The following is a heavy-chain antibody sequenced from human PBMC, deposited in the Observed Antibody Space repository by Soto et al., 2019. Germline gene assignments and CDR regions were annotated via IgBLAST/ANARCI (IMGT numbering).Heavy chain of an antibody. J-gene: IGHJ5*02. V-gene: IGHV4-39*01. CDR3: ARGNRARYCSGGSCYSDRVQYNWFDP. Sequence: SETLSLTCTVSGGSISSSSYYWGWIRQPTGKGLEWIGSIYYSGSTYYNPSLKSRVTISVDTSKNQFSLKLSSVTAADTAVYYCARGNRARYCSGGSCYSDRVQYNWFDPWGQGTLVTVSS. CDR1: GGSISSSSYY. D-gene: IGHD2-15*01. CDR2: IYYSGST.